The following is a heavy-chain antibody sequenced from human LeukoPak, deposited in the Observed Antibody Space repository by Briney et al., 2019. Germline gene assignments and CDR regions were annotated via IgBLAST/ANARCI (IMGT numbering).Heavy chain of an antibody. D-gene: IGHD3-22*01. Sequence: SVKLSGKASGSTFNTYAISWVRKAPGQGIVRIRRNIPIIGIAKYTQKFQGRVTITADKSTSTAYMELSRLRSEDTAVYYCASYYDSSGYPSQPDYYYYGMDVWGQGTTVTVSS. CDR3: ASYYDSSGYPSQPDYYYYGMDV. CDR1: GSTFNTYA. J-gene: IGHJ6*02. CDR2: NIPIIGIA. V-gene: IGHV1-69*04.